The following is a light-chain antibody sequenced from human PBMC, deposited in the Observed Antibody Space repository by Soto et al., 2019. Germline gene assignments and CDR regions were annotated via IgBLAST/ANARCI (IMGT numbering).Light chain of an antibody. J-gene: IGLJ3*02. CDR1: SSDVGGNND. V-gene: IGLV2-14*01. CDR3: SSYTSNIYWV. Sequence: QSALTQPASVSGSPGQSITISCTGISSDVGGNNDVSWYQHHPGKAPIVLIYDVTNRPSGVSARFSCSKSGNTASLTISGLQAEDEADYYCSSYTSNIYWVLGGGTKVTVL. CDR2: DVT.